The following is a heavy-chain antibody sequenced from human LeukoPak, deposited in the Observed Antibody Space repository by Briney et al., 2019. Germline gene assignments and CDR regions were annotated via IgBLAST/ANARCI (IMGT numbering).Heavy chain of an antibody. D-gene: IGHD3-3*01. CDR1: GFTFSDYY. Sequence: GGPLRLSCAASGFTFSDYYMSWIRQAPGKGLEWVSYISSSGSTIYYADSVKGRFTISRDNAKNSLYLQMNSLRAEDTAVYYCARDLGYYDFWSGYYEYYFDYWGQGTLVTVSS. V-gene: IGHV3-11*01. CDR3: ARDLGYYDFWSGYYEYYFDY. CDR2: ISSSGSTI. J-gene: IGHJ4*02.